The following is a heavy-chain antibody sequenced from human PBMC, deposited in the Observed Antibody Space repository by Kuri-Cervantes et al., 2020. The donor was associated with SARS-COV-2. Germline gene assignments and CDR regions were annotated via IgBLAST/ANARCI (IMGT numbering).Heavy chain of an antibody. CDR1: GFTFSSYS. D-gene: IGHD3-10*01. V-gene: IGHV3-23*01. CDR2: ISYHGHDT. Sequence: GESLKISCAASGFTFSSYSMNWVRQAPGKGLEWVSVISYHGHDTYYADSVKGRFTISRDSSKDTLYLQMNSLRAEDTAIYYCAKGFMEIPPTRYYDPWGQGTLVTVSS. CDR3: AKGFMEIPPTRYYDP. J-gene: IGHJ5*02.